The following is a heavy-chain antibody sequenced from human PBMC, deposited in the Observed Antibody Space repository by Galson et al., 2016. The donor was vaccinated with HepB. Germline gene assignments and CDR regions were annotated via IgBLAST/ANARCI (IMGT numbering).Heavy chain of an antibody. V-gene: IGHV3-23*01. CDR2: VGGAGTT. CDR1: GFTSSSCA. Sequence: SLRLSCAASGFTSSSCAMSWVRQAPGKGLEWISTVGGAGTTYYADSVKGRFTISRDNSKNTLFLQMNSLRAEDTAVYYCAKVLQRWGSGSFYFDYWGQGTLVTVSS. D-gene: IGHD3-16*01. CDR3: AKVLQRWGSGSFYFDY. J-gene: IGHJ4*02.